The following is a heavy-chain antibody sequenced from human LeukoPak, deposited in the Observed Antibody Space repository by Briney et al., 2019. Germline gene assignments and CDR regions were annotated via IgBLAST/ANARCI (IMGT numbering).Heavy chain of an antibody. CDR2: INPNSGGT. CDR1: GYTFTGYF. CDR3: ATGARYYFDY. D-gene: IGHD6-6*01. Sequence: GASVKVSCKASGYTFTGYFMQWVRQAPGQGLEWMGWINPNSGGTNYPQKFQGRVTMTRDTSISTAYMELSRLRSDDTAVYYCATGARYYFDYWGQGTLVTVSS. J-gene: IGHJ4*02. V-gene: IGHV1-2*02.